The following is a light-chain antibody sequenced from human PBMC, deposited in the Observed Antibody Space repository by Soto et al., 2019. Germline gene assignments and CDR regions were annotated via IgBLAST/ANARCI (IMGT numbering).Light chain of an antibody. CDR3: AAWDDSVV. J-gene: IGLJ2*01. V-gene: IGLV1-47*01. CDR1: RSNIGSYY. Sequence: QPVLTQPPSASGTPGQRVTISCSGSRSNIGSYYVYWYQHLPGTAPKLLIYRNNQRPSGVPDRFSGSKSGTSASLAISGLRSEDEADYYCAAWDDSVVFGGGTKVTVL. CDR2: RNN.